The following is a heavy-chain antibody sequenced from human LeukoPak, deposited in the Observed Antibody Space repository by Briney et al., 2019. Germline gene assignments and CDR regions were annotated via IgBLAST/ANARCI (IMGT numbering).Heavy chain of an antibody. CDR1: GYTFTGYY. CDR3: ATDVQWELHWSAFDI. D-gene: IGHD1-26*01. Sequence: GASVKVSCKASGYTFTGYYMHWVRQAPGQGLEWMGRINPNSGGTNYAQKFQGRVTMTRDTSISTAYMELSSLRSEDTAVYYCATDVQWELHWSAFDIWGQGTMVTVSS. CDR2: INPNSGGT. V-gene: IGHV1-2*06. J-gene: IGHJ3*02.